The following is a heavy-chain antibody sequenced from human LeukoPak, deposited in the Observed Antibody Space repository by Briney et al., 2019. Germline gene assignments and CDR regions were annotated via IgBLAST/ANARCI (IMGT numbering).Heavy chain of an antibody. CDR3: ARGRHIAAAGTSSYGI. CDR2: INHSGST. CDR1: GGSFSGYY. D-gene: IGHD6-13*01. Sequence: ASETLSLTCAVYGGSFSGYYWSWIRQPPGKGLEWIGEINHSGSTKYNPSLKSRVTISVDTSKNQFSLKLSSVTAADTAVYYCARGRHIAAAGTSSYGIWGQGTMVTVSS. J-gene: IGHJ3*02. V-gene: IGHV4-34*01.